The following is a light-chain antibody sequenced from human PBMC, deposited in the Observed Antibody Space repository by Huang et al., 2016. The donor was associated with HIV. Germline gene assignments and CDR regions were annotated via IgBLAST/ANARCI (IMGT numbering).Light chain of an antibody. V-gene: IGKV4-1*01. Sequence: DIVMTQSPDFLAVSLGERATINCKSSQSLLYNSNNKNYLAWYQQKPGQPPNLLIYWASSRKSGVPDRFSGSGSETDFTLTISSLQAEDVAVYYCQQHYSSPPTFGQGTKLEIK. CDR3: QQHYSSPPT. CDR2: WAS. J-gene: IGKJ2*01. CDR1: QSLLYNSNNKNY.